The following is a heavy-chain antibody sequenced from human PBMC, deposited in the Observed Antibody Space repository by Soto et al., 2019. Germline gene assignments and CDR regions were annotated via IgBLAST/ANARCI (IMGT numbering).Heavy chain of an antibody. CDR3: GRESGGATATLDYYYSYMDV. CDR2: INPNGGVT. J-gene: IGHJ6*03. D-gene: IGHD5-12*01. Sequence: QVQLVQSGAEVRKPGASVTVSCRSSGDSFNDYYIHWVRQAPGQGFEWMGWINPNGGVTKYAQKFQGWVSMTRDTSIRTVYMQLSRLRSDDTAVYYCGRESGGATATLDYYYSYMDVWGTGTTVTVSS. CDR1: GDSFNDYY. V-gene: IGHV1-2*04.